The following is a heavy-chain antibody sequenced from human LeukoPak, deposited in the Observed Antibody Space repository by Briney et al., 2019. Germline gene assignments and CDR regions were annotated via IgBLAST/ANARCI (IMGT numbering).Heavy chain of an antibody. J-gene: IGHJ4*02. D-gene: IGHD6-19*01. CDR2: IYTSGST. CDR3: AREYSSGWLFDY. Sequence: SETLSLTCTVSGGSISSYYWNWIRQPAGKGLEWIGRIYTSGSTNYNPSLKSRVTISVDTSKNQFSLKLSSVTAADTAVYYCAREYSSGWLFDYWGQGTLVTVSS. V-gene: IGHV4-4*07. CDR1: GGSISSYY.